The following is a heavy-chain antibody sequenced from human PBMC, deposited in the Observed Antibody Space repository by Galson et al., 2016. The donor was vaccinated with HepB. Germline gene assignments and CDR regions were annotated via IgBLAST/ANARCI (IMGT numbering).Heavy chain of an antibody. Sequence: PALVKPPQTLTLTCTFSGFSLRSAAVGVGWVRQAPGKAPEWLAFIYWDDNKYYSPSLTSRLTITKDTSKNQVVLTMTNMDPVDTGTYYCVRINDGLHFDYWGQGTLVTVSS. D-gene: IGHD5-24*01. J-gene: IGHJ4*02. CDR2: IYWDDNK. CDR3: VRINDGLHFDY. V-gene: IGHV2-5*04. CDR1: GFSLRSAAVG.